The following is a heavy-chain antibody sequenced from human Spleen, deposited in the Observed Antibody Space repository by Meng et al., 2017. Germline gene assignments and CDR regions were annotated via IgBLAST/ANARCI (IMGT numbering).Heavy chain of an antibody. CDR1: GGSVSSSSYY. Sequence: QLQLQESGPGLVKPSETLSLTCTVPGGSVSSSSYYWGWIRQPPGKGLEWIGNIYYSGSTYYNPSLKSRVSISVDTSKNQFSLKLSSVTAADTAVYYCARGRPYFDYWGQGTLVTVSS. CDR2: IYYSGST. V-gene: IGHV4-39*01. CDR3: ARGRPYFDY. J-gene: IGHJ4*02.